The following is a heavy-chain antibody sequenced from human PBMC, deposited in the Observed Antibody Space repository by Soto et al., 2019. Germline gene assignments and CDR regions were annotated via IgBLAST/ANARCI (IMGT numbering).Heavy chain of an antibody. V-gene: IGHV3-33*01. CDR3: ARVSGYRWLQLRSVHFDY. D-gene: IGHD5-12*01. J-gene: IGHJ4*02. Sequence: GGSLRLSCAASGFTFSSYGMHWVRQAPGKGLEWVAVIWYDGSNKYYADSVKGRFTISRDNSKNTLYLQMNSLRAEDTAVYYCARVSGYRWLQLRSVHFDYWGQGTLVTVSS. CDR1: GFTFSSYG. CDR2: IWYDGSNK.